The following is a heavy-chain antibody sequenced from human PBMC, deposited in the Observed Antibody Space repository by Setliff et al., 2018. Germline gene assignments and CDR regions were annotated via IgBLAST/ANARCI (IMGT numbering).Heavy chain of an antibody. CDR2: IKQDGSEK. Sequence: GGSLRLSCAASGFTFSRYWMSWVRQAPGKGLEWVANIKQDGSEKYYVDSVKGRSTISRDNAKNSLYLQMNSLRAEDTAVYYCARDHAYGSRFYYYYYGMDVWGQGTTVTVSS. CDR1: GFTFSRYW. CDR3: ARDHAYGSRFYYYYYGMDV. D-gene: IGHD3-10*01. J-gene: IGHJ6*02. V-gene: IGHV3-7*01.